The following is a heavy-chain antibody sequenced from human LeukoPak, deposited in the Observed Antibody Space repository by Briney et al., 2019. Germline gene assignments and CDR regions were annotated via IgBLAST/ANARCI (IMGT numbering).Heavy chain of an antibody. CDR1: GVSVSSGSYY. CDR3: ARAMYSSSLIFDY. V-gene: IGHV4-61*01. D-gene: IGHD6-6*01. J-gene: IGHJ4*02. Sequence: SETLSLTCTVSGVSVSSGSYYWSWIRQPPGKGLEWIGYIYYSGSTNYNPSLKSRVTISVDTSKNQFSLKLSSVTAADTAVYYCARAMYSSSLIFDYWGQGTLVTVSS. CDR2: IYYSGST.